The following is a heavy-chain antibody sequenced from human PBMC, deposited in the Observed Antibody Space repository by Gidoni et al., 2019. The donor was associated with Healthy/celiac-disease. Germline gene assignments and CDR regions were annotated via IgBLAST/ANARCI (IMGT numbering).Heavy chain of an antibody. CDR3: ARGFPYGDGVDY. J-gene: IGHJ4*02. D-gene: IGHD4-17*01. CDR2: INPSGGST. CDR1: GYTFTSYS. Sequence: QVQLVQSGAEVKKPGASVKVSCKASGYTFTSYSMHWVPQAPGQGLELMGIINPSGGSTSYAQKFQGRVTMTRDTSTSTVYMELSSLRSEDTAVYYCARGFPYGDGVDYWGQGTLVTVSS. V-gene: IGHV1-46*01.